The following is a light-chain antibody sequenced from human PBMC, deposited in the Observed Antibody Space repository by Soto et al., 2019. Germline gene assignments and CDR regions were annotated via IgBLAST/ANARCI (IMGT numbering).Light chain of an antibody. CDR2: AAS. CDR3: LQDYNYPRT. J-gene: IGKJ2*01. Sequence: AIQMTQSPSSLSASVGDRVTITCRVSQGIRSDLGWYQQKPGRAPKLLIYAASILQSGVPSRFSGSGSGTDFTLTISSLQPEDFATYYCLQDYNYPRTFGQGTNLEIK. V-gene: IGKV1-6*01. CDR1: QGIRSD.